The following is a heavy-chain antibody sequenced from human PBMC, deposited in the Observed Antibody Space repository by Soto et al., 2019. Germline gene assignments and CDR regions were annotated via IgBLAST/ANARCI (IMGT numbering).Heavy chain of an antibody. D-gene: IGHD4-17*01. CDR3: ARHTMTAVTTFDH. J-gene: IGHJ4*02. V-gene: IGHV4-39*01. CDR2: SYYSGSH. CDR1: GSSISTLTYN. Sequence: QLQLQESGPGLVKPSETLSLTCTVSGSSISTLTYNWVWIRQPPGKGLEWIGNSYYSGSHYYNPSRQSRVSMSVDTSKNQFSLRLRSVTAADTALYVCARHTMTAVTTFDHWGQGTLVTVSS.